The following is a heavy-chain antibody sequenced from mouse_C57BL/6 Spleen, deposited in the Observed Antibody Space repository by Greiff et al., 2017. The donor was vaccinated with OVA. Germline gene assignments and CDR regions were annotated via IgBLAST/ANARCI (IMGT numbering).Heavy chain of an antibody. Sequence: VQLQQSGAELVKPGASVKLSCTASGFNITDYYMHWVKQRPEQGLEWIGRIDPEDGETKYAPKFQGKAPINADTSSNTASLQLSSLTTEDTAVYYCATSNSFFDYWGQGTTLTVSS. V-gene: IGHV14-2*01. D-gene: IGHD4-1*01. J-gene: IGHJ2*01. CDR2: IDPEDGET. CDR1: GFNITDYY. CDR3: ATSNSFFDY.